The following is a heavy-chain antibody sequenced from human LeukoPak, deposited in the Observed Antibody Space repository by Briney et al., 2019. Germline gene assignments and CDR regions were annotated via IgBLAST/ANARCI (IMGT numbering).Heavy chain of an antibody. CDR3: ARDGGYGRISY. D-gene: IGHD2-15*01. CDR2: IHYRGST. CDR1: GGSISSYY. V-gene: IGHV4-59*01. J-gene: IGHJ1*01. Sequence: SDPLSLTCTSSGGSISSYYWSWIRQPSSKGLEWFVYIHYRGSTNYNPSLKSRVTISLDTSKNQFSLKLSSVTAADTAVYYCARDGGYGRISYWGQGTLVTVSS.